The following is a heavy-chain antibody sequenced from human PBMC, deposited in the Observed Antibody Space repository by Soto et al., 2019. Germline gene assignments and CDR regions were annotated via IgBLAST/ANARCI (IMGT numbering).Heavy chain of an antibody. Sequence: PSETLSLTCTVSGGSVSSGNDYWSWIRQPPGKGLEWIGYIYHSGSTNYNPSLKSRLTISGDTSKNQVSLKLTLRSDDTAVYYCARGRHRNPDYWGQGTLVTVSS. CDR2: IYHSGST. J-gene: IGHJ4*02. CDR3: ARGRHRNPDY. D-gene: IGHD4-4*01. V-gene: IGHV4-61*01. CDR1: GGSVSSGNDY.